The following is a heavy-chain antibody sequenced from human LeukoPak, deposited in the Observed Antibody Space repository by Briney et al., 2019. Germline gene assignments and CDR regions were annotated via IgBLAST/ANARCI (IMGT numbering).Heavy chain of an antibody. J-gene: IGHJ6*02. CDR2: IKQDGSEK. CDR3: ARLPLLRYFDWLPMYGMDV. CDR1: GFTFSRYN. V-gene: IGHV3-7*01. D-gene: IGHD3-9*01. Sequence: GGSLRLSCAASGFTFSRYNMIWVRQAPGKGLEWVANIKQDGSEKDYVDSVRGRFTISRDNAKNSLYLQMNSLRAEDTAVYYCARLPLLRYFDWLPMYGMDVWGQGTTVTVSS.